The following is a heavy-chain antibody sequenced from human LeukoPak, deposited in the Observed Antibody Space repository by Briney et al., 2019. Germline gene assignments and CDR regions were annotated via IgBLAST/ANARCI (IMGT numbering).Heavy chain of an antibody. D-gene: IGHD2-2*01. Sequence: PSETLSLTCAVYGTSLSGYYWTWIRQTPGKGLEWIGEINLGGSTTYNPSLKRRVTISQDTSKNQFSLRLKSVTAADTDVYYCAKAGPLGGCSSTSCPPHYSYWGQGNLVTVSS. CDR3: AKAGPLGGCSSTSCPPHYSY. J-gene: IGHJ4*02. CDR2: INLGGST. V-gene: IGHV4-34*01. CDR1: GTSLSGYY.